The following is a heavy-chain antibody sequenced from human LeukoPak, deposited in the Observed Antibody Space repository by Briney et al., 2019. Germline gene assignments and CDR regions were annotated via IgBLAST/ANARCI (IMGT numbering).Heavy chain of an antibody. J-gene: IGHJ4*02. CDR3: ARSISIAAGKLDY. CDR2: IYPGDSDT. Sequence: GESLKISCKGSGYSFTSYWIGWVRQMPGKGLEWMGIIYPGDSDTRYSPSFQGHITISADKSISTAYLQWSSLKASDTAMYYCARSISIAAGKLDYWGQGALVTVSS. CDR1: GYSFTSYW. D-gene: IGHD6-13*01. V-gene: IGHV5-51*06.